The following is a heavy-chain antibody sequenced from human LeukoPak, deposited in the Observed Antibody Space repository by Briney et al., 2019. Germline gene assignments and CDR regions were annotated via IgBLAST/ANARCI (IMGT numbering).Heavy chain of an antibody. CDR1: GYTFTSYY. J-gene: IGHJ4*02. CDR2: INPSDDSA. CDR3: AKAAGDTYGYRYYFDY. V-gene: IGHV1-46*01. Sequence: ASVKVSCKASGYTFTSYYIHWVRQAPGQGLEWMGLINPSDDSANYAQEFQGRVAMTRDTSTNTVYVDLSSLRSEDTAVYYCAKAAGDTYGYRYYFDYWGQGTLVTSPQ. D-gene: IGHD5-18*01.